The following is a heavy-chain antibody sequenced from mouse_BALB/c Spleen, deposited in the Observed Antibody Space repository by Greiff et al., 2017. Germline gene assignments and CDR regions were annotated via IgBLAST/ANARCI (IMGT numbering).Heavy chain of an antibody. J-gene: IGHJ4*01. Sequence: VQLQQSGAELMKPGASVKISCKATGYTFSSYWIEWVKQRPGHGLEWIGEILPGSGSTNYNEKFKGKATFTADTSSNTAYMQLSSLTSEDSAVYYCARDGYDGYAMDYWGQGTSVTVSS. D-gene: IGHD2-2*01. CDR2: ILPGSGST. CDR3: ARDGYDGYAMDY. V-gene: IGHV1-9*01. CDR1: GYTFSSYW.